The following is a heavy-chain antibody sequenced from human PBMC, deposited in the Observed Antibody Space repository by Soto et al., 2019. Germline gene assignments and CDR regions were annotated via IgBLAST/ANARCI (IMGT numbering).Heavy chain of an antibody. V-gene: IGHV3-30-3*01. CDR1: GFTFSSYA. CDR3: ARDLFQVEPNWFDP. CDR2: ISYDGSNK. Sequence: GGSLRLSCAASGFTFSSYAMSWVRQAPHKGLEWVAVISYDGSNKYYADSVKGRFTISRDNSKNTLYLQMNSLRAEDTAVYYCARDLFQVEPNWFDPWGQGTLVTVSS. J-gene: IGHJ5*02.